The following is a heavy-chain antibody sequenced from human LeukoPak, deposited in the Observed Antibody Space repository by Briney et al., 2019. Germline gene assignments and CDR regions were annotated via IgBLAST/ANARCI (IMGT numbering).Heavy chain of an antibody. Sequence: SETLSLTCTVSGGSISSGGYYWSWIRQHPGKGLEWIGYIYYSGSTYYNPSLKSRVTISVDTSKNQFSLKLSSVTAADTAVYYGARGSSPAGHFDYWGQGTLVTVSS. J-gene: IGHJ4*02. CDR3: ARGSSPAGHFDY. CDR2: IYYSGST. V-gene: IGHV4-31*03. CDR1: GGSISSGGYY.